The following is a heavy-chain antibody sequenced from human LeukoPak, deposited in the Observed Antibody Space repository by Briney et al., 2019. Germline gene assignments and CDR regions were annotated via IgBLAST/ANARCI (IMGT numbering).Heavy chain of an antibody. Sequence: SETLSLTFTVSGGSISSYYWSWIRQPAGRGLEWIGRIYTSGSTDYNPSPKSRVTISVDKSKNQFSLKLSSVTAADTAVYYCAYMKGSSWYYFDYWGQGTLVTVSS. D-gene: IGHD6-13*01. J-gene: IGHJ4*02. V-gene: IGHV4-4*07. CDR1: GGSISSYY. CDR3: AYMKGSSWYYFDY. CDR2: IYTSGST.